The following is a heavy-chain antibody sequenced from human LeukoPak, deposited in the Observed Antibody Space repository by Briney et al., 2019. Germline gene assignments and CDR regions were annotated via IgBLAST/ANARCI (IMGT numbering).Heavy chain of an antibody. V-gene: IGHV5-51*01. CDR1: GYSFTNYW. CDR2: FYPGNSDT. J-gene: IGHJ4*02. Sequence: GESLKISCKGSGYSFTNYWIGWVRQMPGKGLEWMGIFYPGNSDTRYSPSFQGQATISADKSISTAYLQWSSLMASDTAMYYCARQRDCGDYGWAYWGQGTLVTVSS. CDR3: ARQRDCGDYGWAY. D-gene: IGHD4-17*01.